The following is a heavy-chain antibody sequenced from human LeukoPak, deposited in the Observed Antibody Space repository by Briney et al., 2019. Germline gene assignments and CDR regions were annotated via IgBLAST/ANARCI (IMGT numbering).Heavy chain of an antibody. V-gene: IGHV3-23*01. CDR3: AKVALNYYGSGSYYGMDV. CDR2: ISGSAGTT. Sequence: PGGSLRLSCAASGFTFSGYAMSWVRQAPGKGLEWVSAISGSAGTTYYADSVKGRFTISRDNPKNTLYLQMNSLRAEDTAVYYCAKVALNYYGSGSYYGMDVWGQGTTVTVSS. J-gene: IGHJ6*02. CDR1: GFTFSGYA. D-gene: IGHD3-10*01.